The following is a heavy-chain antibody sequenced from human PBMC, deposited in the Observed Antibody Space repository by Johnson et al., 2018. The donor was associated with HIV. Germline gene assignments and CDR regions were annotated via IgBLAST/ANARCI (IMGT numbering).Heavy chain of an antibody. CDR2: FFGGDGT. CDR3: AKLVGASDAFDI. V-gene: IGHV3-9*01. CDR1: GFTFDDYA. Sequence: VQVVESGGGLVQPGRSLRLSCAASGFTFDDYAMHWVRQAPGKGLEWVSVFFGGDGTSYADSVTCRFTISRDNSKNTLYLQMNSLRAEDTAVYYCAKLVGASDAFDIWGQGTMVTVSS. J-gene: IGHJ3*02. D-gene: IGHD1-26*01.